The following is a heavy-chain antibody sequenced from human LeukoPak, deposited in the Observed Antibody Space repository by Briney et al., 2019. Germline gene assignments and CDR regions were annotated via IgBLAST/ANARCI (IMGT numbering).Heavy chain of an antibody. CDR2: ISSSSSTI. V-gene: IGHV3-48*01. J-gene: IGHJ4*02. D-gene: IGHD6-6*01. Sequence: GGSLRLSCAASGFTFTAYNMNWVRQAPGKGLEWVSYISSSSSTIYYADSVKGRFTISRDNAKNSLYLQMNSLRAEDTAVYYCARGAARLSDYWGQGTLVTVSS. CDR3: ARGAARLSDY. CDR1: GFTFTAYN.